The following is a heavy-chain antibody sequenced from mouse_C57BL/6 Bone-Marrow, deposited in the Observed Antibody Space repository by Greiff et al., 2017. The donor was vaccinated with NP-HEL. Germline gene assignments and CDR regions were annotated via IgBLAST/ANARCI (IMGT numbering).Heavy chain of an antibody. J-gene: IGHJ3*01. CDR2: INPGSGGT. D-gene: IGHD2-4*01. V-gene: IGHV1-54*01. CDR1: GYAFTNYL. Sequence: QVQLKESGAELVRPGTSVKVSCKASGYAFTNYLIEWVKQRPGQGLEWIGVINPGSGGTNYNEKFKGKATLTADKSSSTAYMPLSSLTSEDSAVYFCARGGIYYDYAWFAYWGQGTLVTVSA. CDR3: ARGGIYYDYAWFAY.